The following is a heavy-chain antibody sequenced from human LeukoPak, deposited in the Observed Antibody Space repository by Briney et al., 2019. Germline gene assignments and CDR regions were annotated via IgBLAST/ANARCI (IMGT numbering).Heavy chain of an antibody. CDR3: AREQGGGLSGGLGGLFASYYTYYYMDV. CDR2: INPSDGAT. Sequence: ASVRVSCKASGYTFSKYYIHWVRQAPGQGLEWMGMINPSDGATTYAQRFQGRVTMTRDMSTTTVYMDLRSLRSEDTAVYFCAREQGGGLSGGLGGLFASYYTYYYMDVWGRGTTVTVSS. V-gene: IGHV1-46*01. CDR1: GYTFSKYY. J-gene: IGHJ6*03. D-gene: IGHD3-16*01.